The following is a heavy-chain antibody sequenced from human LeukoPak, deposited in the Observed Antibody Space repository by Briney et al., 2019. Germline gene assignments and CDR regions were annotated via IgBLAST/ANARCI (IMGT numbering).Heavy chain of an antibody. CDR1: GGSISSYY. D-gene: IGHD6-13*01. CDR2: IYTSGST. J-gene: IGHJ5*02. Sequence: PSETLSLTCTVSGGSISSYYWSWIRQPAGKGLEWIGRIYTSGSTNYTPSLKSRVTMSVDTSKNQFSLKLSSVTAADTAVYYCATQTGIAAAGTSFGWFDPWGQGTLSPSPQ. CDR3: ATQTGIAAAGTSFGWFDP. V-gene: IGHV4-4*07.